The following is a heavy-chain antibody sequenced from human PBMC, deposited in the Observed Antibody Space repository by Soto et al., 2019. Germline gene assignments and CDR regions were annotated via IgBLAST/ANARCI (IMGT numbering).Heavy chain of an antibody. J-gene: IGHJ6*03. CDR2: ISASVGTI. D-gene: IGHD3-9*01. CDR1: GFTFSSYS. CDR3: ARGAPRRIYDILTVYYILAYYCYMDV. Sequence: EVQLVESGGGLVQPGGSLRLSCAASGFTFSSYSMSWVRQAPGKGLEWVSYISASVGTIDYADSVKGRFTISRDNAKNSLYVQMNSLRAEDTAVYYCARGAPRRIYDILTVYYILAYYCYMDVWGKGTTVPVSS. V-gene: IGHV3-48*01.